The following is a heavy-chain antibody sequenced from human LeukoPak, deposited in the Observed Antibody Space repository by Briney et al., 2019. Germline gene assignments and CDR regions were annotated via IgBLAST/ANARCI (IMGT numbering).Heavy chain of an antibody. CDR2: IYYSGST. Sequence: SETLSLTCTVSGGSINSSSYYWGWIRQPPGKGLEWIGSIYYSGSTYYNPSLKSRVTISVDTSKNQFSLKLRSVTAADTAVYYCAADLGVVHQWYFDLWGRGTLVTVSS. V-gene: IGHV4-39*01. CDR1: GGSINSSSYY. J-gene: IGHJ2*01. D-gene: IGHD3-3*01. CDR3: AADLGVVHQWYFDL.